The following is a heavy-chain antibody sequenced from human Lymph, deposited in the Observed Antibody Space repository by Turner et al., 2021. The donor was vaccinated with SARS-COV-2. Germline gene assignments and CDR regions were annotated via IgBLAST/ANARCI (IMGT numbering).Heavy chain of an antibody. J-gene: IGHJ4*02. V-gene: IGHV4-4*02. CDR3: ATKYCSGGSCSYFDY. Sequence: QVQLQESGPGLVKPSGTLSLTCAVSGCPIRSNNWWSWVRQPPGKGLEWIGEIYHSGNTNYNSSLKSRVTISVDKSKNQFSLKLSSVTAADTAVYYCATKYCSGGSCSYFDYWGQGTLVTVSS. CDR2: IYHSGNT. CDR1: GCPIRSNNW. D-gene: IGHD2-15*01.